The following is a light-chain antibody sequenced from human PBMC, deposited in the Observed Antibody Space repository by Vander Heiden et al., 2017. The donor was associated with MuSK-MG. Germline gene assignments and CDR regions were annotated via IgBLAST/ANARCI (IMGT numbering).Light chain of an antibody. Sequence: DIVMTQTPVSLPATPGQPASISCKSSESLLKSDGKTYLYWYLQKAGQPPQLLMYEVSKRCSGVPDRFSGSGSGTDFTLNISRVEADDVGVYYCMQSIQLPRTFGQGTKVELK. CDR3: MQSIQLPRT. CDR2: EVS. V-gene: IGKV2D-29*01. CDR1: ESLLKSDGKTY. J-gene: IGKJ1*01.